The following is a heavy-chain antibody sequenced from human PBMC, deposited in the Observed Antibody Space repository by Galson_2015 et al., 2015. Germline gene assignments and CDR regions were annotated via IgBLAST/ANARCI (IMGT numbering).Heavy chain of an antibody. Sequence: TLSLTCTVSGGSISSGDYYWSWIRQPPGKGLEWIGYIYYSGSTYYNPSLKSRLIISVDTSKNQFSLKLSSVTAADTAVYYCARVLSRDYFDYWGQGTLVTVSS. J-gene: IGHJ4*02. CDR1: GGSISSGDYY. CDR2: IYYSGST. CDR3: ARVLSRDYFDY. V-gene: IGHV4-30-4*01. D-gene: IGHD2/OR15-2a*01.